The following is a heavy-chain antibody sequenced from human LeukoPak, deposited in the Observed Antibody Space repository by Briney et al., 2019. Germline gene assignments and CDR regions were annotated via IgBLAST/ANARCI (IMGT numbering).Heavy chain of an antibody. V-gene: IGHV1-18*03. CDR2: ISAYNGNT. D-gene: IGHD6-19*01. J-gene: IGHJ4*02. CDR1: GYTFTSYG. Sequence: ASVKVSCKASGYTFTSYGISWVRQAPGQGLEWMGWISAYNGNTNYAQKLQGRVTMTTDTSTSTAYMELRSLRSDDMAVYYCARDRRGRITAVAGSGYFDYWGQGTLVTVSS. CDR3: ARDRRGRITAVAGSGYFDY.